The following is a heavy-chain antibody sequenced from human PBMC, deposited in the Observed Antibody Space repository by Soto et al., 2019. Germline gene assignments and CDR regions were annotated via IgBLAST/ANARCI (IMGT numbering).Heavy chain of an antibody. V-gene: IGHV4-39*07. D-gene: IGHD3-16*01. CDR1: GDSISTNSYS. CDR3: ARGLKTSLRSYYYYYGMDV. CDR2: FYHSGST. J-gene: IGHJ6*02. Sequence: SETLSLTCTVSGDSISTNSYSWGWIRQPPGQGLEWIGLFYHSGSTNYNPSLKSRVTISVDTSKNQFSLKLSSVTAADTAVYYCARGLKTSLRSYYYYYGMDVWGQGTTVTVSS.